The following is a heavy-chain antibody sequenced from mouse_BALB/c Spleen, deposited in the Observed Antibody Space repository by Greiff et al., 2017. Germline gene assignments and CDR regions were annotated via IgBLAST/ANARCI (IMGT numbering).Heavy chain of an antibody. CDR3: ARGDFDAY. V-gene: IGHV1S81*02. CDR1: GYTFTSYW. J-gene: IGHJ3*01. CDR2: INPSNGRT. Sequence: QVQLQQPGAELVKPGASVKLSCKASGYTFTSYWMHWVKQRPGQGLEWIGEINPSNGRTNYNEKFKSKATLTVDKSSSTAYMQLSSLTSEDSAVYYCARGDFDAYWGQGTLVTVSA.